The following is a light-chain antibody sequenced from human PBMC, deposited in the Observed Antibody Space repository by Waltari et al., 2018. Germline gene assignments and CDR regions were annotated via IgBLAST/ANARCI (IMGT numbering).Light chain of an antibody. CDR3: NSRDSSGNHWV. CDR2: GKN. V-gene: IGLV3-19*01. CDR1: RLRSYY. J-gene: IGLJ3*02. Sequence: SSELTQDPAVSVALGQTVRITCQGDRLRSYYANWDQQKPGQAPVLVIFGKNNRPSGIPDRFSGSSSGNTASLTITGAQAEDEADYYCNSRDSSGNHWVFGGGTKLTVL.